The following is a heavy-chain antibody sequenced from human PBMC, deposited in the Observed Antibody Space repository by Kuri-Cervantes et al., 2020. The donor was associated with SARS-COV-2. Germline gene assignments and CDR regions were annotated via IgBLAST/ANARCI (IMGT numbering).Heavy chain of an antibody. CDR1: GGTFSNIA. CDR2: IIPVFGTT. V-gene: IGHV1-69*13. D-gene: IGHD6-6*01. CDR3: AQTIPARRRSPGDFYLYYMDV. Sequence: SVKGSCRASGGTFSNIAISWVRQAPGQGLEWMGGIIPVFGTTNNAQRLKGRVTISADDARSTVYMELSSLTFEDTAIYYCAQTIPARRRSPGDFYLYYMDVWGKGTSVTVSS. J-gene: IGHJ6*03.